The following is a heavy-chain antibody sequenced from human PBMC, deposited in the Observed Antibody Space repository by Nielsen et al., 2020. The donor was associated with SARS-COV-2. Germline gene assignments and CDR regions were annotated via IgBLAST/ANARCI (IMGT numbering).Heavy chain of an antibody. CDR3: AKENFESTDYGEDAFDI. Sequence: GESLKISCAASGFTFSSYAMSWVRQAPGKGLEWVSGISGRGHKSFYADSVKGRFTISRDNSKNTVYLQMHSLRAEDTALYYCAKENFESTDYGEDAFDIWGQGTLVTVSS. V-gene: IGHV3-23*01. J-gene: IGHJ3*02. D-gene: IGHD4/OR15-4a*01. CDR1: GFTFSSYA. CDR2: ISGRGHKS.